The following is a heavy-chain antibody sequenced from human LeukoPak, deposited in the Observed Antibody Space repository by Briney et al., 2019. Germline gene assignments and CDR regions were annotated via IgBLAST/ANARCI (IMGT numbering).Heavy chain of an antibody. V-gene: IGHV4-59*01. CDR1: DGSISNYY. CDR2: IYYSGST. Sequence: SETLSLTCTVSDGSISNYYLSWIRQPPGEGLEWIGYIYYSGSTNYNPSHKSRVTMSVDTSKNQFSLNLNSVTPADTAVYYCARKGVGPYSPFDDWGQGTLVTVSS. CDR3: ARKGVGPYSPFDD. D-gene: IGHD1-26*01. J-gene: IGHJ4*02.